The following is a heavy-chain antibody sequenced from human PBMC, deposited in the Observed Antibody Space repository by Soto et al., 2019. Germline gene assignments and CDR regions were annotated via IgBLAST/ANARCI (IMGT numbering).Heavy chain of an antibody. CDR1: GYTFTSYG. D-gene: IGHD2-8*01. CDR3: AKNGQPPYYYYGLDV. V-gene: IGHV1-18*01. CDR2: ISAYNGNT. Sequence: ASVKVSCKASGYTFTSYGISWVRQALGQGLEWMGWISAYNGNTNYAQKLQGRVSMTLDTSTGTAYMELRSLTSDDTAIYYCAKNGQPPYYYYGLDVWGQGTKVTVSS. J-gene: IGHJ6*02.